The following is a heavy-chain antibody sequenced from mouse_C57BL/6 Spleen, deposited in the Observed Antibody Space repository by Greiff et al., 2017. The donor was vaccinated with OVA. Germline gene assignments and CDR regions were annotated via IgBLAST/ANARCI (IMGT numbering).Heavy chain of an antibody. D-gene: IGHD2-1*01. CDR2: IDPENGDT. V-gene: IGHV14-4*01. Sequence: VQLQQSGAELVRPGASVKLSCTASGFTIKDAYMHWVKQRPEQGLEWIGWIDPENGDTEYASKFQGKATIPADNSSNTACLQLSSLTSEDTAVYYCTTSYGNYGGDAMDYWGQGTSVTVSS. CDR3: TTSYGNYGGDAMDY. J-gene: IGHJ4*01. CDR1: GFTIKDAY.